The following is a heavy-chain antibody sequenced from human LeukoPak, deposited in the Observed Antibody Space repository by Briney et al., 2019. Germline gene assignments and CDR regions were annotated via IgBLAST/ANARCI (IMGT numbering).Heavy chain of an antibody. CDR2: INSDGRMT. J-gene: IGHJ3*02. D-gene: IGHD2-21*02. CDR1: GFTFSSYG. Sequence: GGSLRLSCVGSGFTFSSYGVSWVRQAPGKGLVWVSGINSDGRMTRYAESVKGRFTISRDNAKNTLYLQMNSLRAEDTSVYYCARVGSTDSPHAFDIWGQGTMVTVSS. V-gene: IGHV3-74*01. CDR3: ARVGSTDSPHAFDI.